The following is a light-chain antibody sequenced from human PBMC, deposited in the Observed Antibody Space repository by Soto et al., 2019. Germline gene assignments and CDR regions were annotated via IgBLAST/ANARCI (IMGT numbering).Light chain of an antibody. CDR3: CSYVGSSILM. CDR2: EVN. J-gene: IGLJ3*02. V-gene: IGLV2-23*02. CDR1: SSDVGLYNL. Sequence: QSVLTQPPSVSGSPGQSITISCTGTSSDVGLYNLVSWYQQLPGKAPKLIIYEVNERPSGLSDRFSGSKSGNTASLTSSVLQDEDEADYYCCSYVGSSILMFGGGTKLTVL.